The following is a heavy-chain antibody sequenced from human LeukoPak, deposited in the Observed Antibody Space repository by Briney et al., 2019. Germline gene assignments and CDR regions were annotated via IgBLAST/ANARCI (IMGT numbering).Heavy chain of an antibody. J-gene: IGHJ4*02. CDR3: TRVGYIDEGIDY. CDR2: IKQDGSKK. CDR1: GFPFSSYW. Sequence: GGSLRLSCVASGFPFSSYWMTWVRQAPGKGLEWVANIKQDGSKKTYVDSVKGRFTISRDNAKNSPYLQMNSLRAEDTAIYYCTRVGYIDEGIDYWGQGTLVTVSS. D-gene: IGHD5-24*01. V-gene: IGHV3-7*04.